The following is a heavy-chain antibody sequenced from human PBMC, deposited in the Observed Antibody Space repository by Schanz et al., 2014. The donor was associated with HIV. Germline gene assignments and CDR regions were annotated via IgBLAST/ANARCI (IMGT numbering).Heavy chain of an antibody. Sequence: EVQLLESGGGLVQPGESRRLSCTASGFIFSGYAMSWVRQAPGKGLEWVSAISASGDDTYYADSVQGRFTISRDNSKNTLYLQMNSLTAEDTALYYCANWRSGSHTYFDSWGQGTLVTVSS. J-gene: IGHJ4*02. CDR3: ANWRSGSHTYFDS. CDR1: GFIFSGYA. CDR2: ISASGDDT. V-gene: IGHV3-23*01. D-gene: IGHD3-10*01.